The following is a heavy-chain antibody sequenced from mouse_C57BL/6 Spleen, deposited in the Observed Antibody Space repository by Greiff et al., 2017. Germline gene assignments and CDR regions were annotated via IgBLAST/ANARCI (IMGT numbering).Heavy chain of an antibody. Sequence: EVQRVESGGGLVKPGGSLKLSCAASGFTFSDYGMHWVRQAPEKGLEWVAYISSGSSTIYYADTVKGRFTISRDNAKNTLFLQMTSLRSEDTAMYYCAKGTYDYEGYYFDYWGQGTTLTVSS. D-gene: IGHD2-4*01. CDR3: AKGTYDYEGYYFDY. CDR2: ISSGSSTI. V-gene: IGHV5-17*01. CDR1: GFTFSDYG. J-gene: IGHJ2*01.